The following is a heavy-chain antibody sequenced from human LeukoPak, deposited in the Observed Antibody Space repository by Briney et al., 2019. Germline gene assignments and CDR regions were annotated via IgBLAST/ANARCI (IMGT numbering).Heavy chain of an antibody. J-gene: IGHJ4*02. CDR2: IKQDGSEK. D-gene: IGHD2-2*01. CDR3: VRGPYALY. CDR1: GFTFSRHW. V-gene: IGHV3-7*01. Sequence: GGSLRLSCASSGFTFSRHWMSWVRQAPGKGLEWVANIKQDGSEKNYVDSVKGRFTISRDNAKNSLYLQMNSLRAEDTAVYYCVRGPYALYWGQGTLVSVSS.